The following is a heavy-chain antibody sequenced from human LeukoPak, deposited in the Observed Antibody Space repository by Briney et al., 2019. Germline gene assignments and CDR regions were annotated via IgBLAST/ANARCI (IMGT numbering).Heavy chain of an antibody. CDR1: GGTFSSYA. CDR2: IIPIFGIA. CDR3: ARSGYSYGSRHYYFDY. Sequence: SSVKVSCKASGGTFSSYAISWVRPAPGQGLEWMGRIIPIFGIANYAQKFQGRVTITADKSTSTAYMELSSLRSEDTAVYYCARSGYSYGSRHYYFDYWGQGTLATVSS. V-gene: IGHV1-69*04. D-gene: IGHD5-18*01. J-gene: IGHJ4*02.